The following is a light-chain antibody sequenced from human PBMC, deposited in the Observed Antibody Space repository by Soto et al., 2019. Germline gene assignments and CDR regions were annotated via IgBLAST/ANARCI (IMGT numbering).Light chain of an antibody. CDR3: LQHSDYPFT. Sequence: DIQMTQSPSSLSASVGDRVTITCRASQGIRDALGWYQQKPGKVPKRLIYSASSFQNGVPSRFSGSGSETVFTLTISSLQPEDFATYFCLQHSDYPFTFGQGTRLEI. J-gene: IGKJ2*01. CDR1: QGIRDA. V-gene: IGKV1-17*01. CDR2: SAS.